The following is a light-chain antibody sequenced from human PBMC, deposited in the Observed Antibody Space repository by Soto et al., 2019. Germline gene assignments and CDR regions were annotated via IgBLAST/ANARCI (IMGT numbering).Light chain of an antibody. CDR2: EVN. CDR1: TSDVGGYNY. Sequence: QSALTQSPSGSGSPGQSVTISCTGTTSDVGGYNYVSWYQQHPGQAPKVIIYEVNKRPSGVPDRFSGSKSGNTASLTVSGLQPDDEADYFCCSYTASTIYVFGTGTKVTVL. CDR3: CSYTASTIYV. J-gene: IGLJ1*01. V-gene: IGLV2-8*01.